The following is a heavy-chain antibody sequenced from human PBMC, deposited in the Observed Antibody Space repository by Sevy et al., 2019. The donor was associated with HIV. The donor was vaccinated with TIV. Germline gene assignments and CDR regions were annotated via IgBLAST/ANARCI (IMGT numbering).Heavy chain of an antibody. CDR2: ISAGIST. CDR1: GFSVRDNS. Sequence: GGSLRLSCAASGFSVRDNSMSWVRQAPGQGLEWVSVISAGISTYYAESVQGRFTISRDISGNMVYLQMNSLRPEDTAVYYCARDRRHLSIAARPPVGCNDYWGQGTLVTVSS. V-gene: IGHV3-66*01. D-gene: IGHD6-6*01. CDR3: ARDRRHLSIAARPPVGCNDY. J-gene: IGHJ4*02.